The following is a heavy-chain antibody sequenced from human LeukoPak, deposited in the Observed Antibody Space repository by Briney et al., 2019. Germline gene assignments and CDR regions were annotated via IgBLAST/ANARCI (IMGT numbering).Heavy chain of an antibody. CDR2: IYHNGNS. V-gene: IGHV4-30-4*01. J-gene: IGHJ4*02. D-gene: IGHD5-12*01. Sequence: SETLSLTCTVSGGSVSSGDYYWSWIRQPPGKGLEWIGYIYHNGNSYYNPSLKSRLTISVDTSKNQFSLKVTSVTAADTAVYYCARGGYDFGVDYWGQGTLVTVSS. CDR1: GGSVSSGDYY. CDR3: ARGGYDFGVDY.